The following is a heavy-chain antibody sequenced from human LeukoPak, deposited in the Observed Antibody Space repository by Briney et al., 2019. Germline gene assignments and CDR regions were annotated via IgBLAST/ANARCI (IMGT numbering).Heavy chain of an antibody. CDR1: GGSISSYY. J-gene: IGHJ3*02. CDR2: IYYSGST. Sequence: SETLSLTCTGSGGSISSYYWSWIRQPPGKGLEWIGYIYYSGSTNYNPSLKSRVTISVDTSKNQFSLKLSSVTAADTAVYYCARVPSSGWSTPAFDIWGQGTMVTVSS. CDR3: ARVPSSGWSTPAFDI. V-gene: IGHV4-59*08. D-gene: IGHD6-19*01.